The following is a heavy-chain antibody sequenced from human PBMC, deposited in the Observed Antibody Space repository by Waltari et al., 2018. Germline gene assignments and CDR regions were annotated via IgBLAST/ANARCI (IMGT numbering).Heavy chain of an antibody. V-gene: IGHV1-69-2*01. CDR1: GYTFSDYY. CDR2: VDPEDGQA. Sequence: EVQLRQSGAELRKPGTPVKISCKASGYTFSDYYIHWVQQAPGKGLQWVGLVDPEDGQAIYAEKFQGRVTITADTSTDTAYLELNSLTSEDTAVFYCATALGDNTSASRPFHLWGQGTVITVSS. J-gene: IGHJ3*01. CDR3: ATALGDNTSASRPFHL. D-gene: IGHD3-10*01.